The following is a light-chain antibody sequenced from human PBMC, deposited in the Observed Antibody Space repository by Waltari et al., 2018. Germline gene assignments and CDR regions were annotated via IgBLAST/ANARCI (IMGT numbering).Light chain of an antibody. CDR3: NSYTSSTTQV. CDR2: EVY. Sequence: QSALTQPASVSGSPGQSITIPCTGTRSDVGAYNYVSWYQQHPGKAPKLMLYEVYNRPSGVSHRFSGSKSRHTASLTISGLQAEDEADYYCNSYTSSTTQVFGTGTKVTVL. V-gene: IGLV2-14*01. CDR1: RSDVGAYNY. J-gene: IGLJ1*01.